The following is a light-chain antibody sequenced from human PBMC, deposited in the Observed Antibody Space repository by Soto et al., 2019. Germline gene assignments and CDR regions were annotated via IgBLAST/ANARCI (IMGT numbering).Light chain of an antibody. V-gene: IGLV3-1*01. CDR2: HDT. J-gene: IGLJ1*01. CDR3: QAWDSSTLYV. CDR1: KLGDKY. Sequence: SYELTQPPSVSVSPGQTASITCSADKLGDKYACWYQQKPGQSPVLVIYHDTKRPSGIPERFSGSSSGNTATLTISGTQAMDEADYYCQAWDSSTLYVFGTGTKVTVL.